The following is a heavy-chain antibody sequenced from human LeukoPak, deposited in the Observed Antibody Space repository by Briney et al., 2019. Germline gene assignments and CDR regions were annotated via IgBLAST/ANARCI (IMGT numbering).Heavy chain of an antibody. J-gene: IGHJ4*02. V-gene: IGHV3-30*18. D-gene: IGHD3-10*01. CDR3: AKDVDPFGSGSYVEGFDY. CDR1: GFTFSSYG. CDR2: ISFDASNK. Sequence: GGPLRLSCAASGFTFSSYGMHWVRQAPGKGLEWVAVISFDASNKYYADSVKGRFTISRDNSKNTLYLQMNSLRAEDTAVYYCAKDVDPFGSGSYVEGFDYWGQGTLVTVSS.